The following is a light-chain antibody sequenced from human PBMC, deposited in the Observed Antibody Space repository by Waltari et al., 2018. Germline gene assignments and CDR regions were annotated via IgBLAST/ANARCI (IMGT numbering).Light chain of an antibody. CDR3: QQSFTTPLT. CDR2: ASS. V-gene: IGKV1-39*01. J-gene: IGKJ4*01. Sequence: DVQMTQSPSSLSASLGDRVTITCRAGQSISSYLNWYQQKPGMAPKLLIYASSTLQTGVPSRFSGSGSGTDFTLTISSLHPEDFATYYCQQSFTTPLTFGGGTKVEIK. CDR1: QSISSY.